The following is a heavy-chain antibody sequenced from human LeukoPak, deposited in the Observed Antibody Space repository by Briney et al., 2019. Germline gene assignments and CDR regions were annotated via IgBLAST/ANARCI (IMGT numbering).Heavy chain of an antibody. J-gene: IGHJ4*02. CDR3: ARDWDY. CDR1: GDSISIGSDY. CDR2: MNTTGST. Sequence: SQTLSFTCTVSGDSISIGSDYWSWLRQPAGKGLEWIGHMNTTGSTKYNPSLKSRVTISVDTSNNQFSLKVSSVTAADTAVYYCARDWDYWGQGTLVTVSS. V-gene: IGHV4-61*09.